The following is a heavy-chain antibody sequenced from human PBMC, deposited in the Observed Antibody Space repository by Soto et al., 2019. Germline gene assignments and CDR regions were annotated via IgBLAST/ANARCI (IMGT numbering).Heavy chain of an antibody. Sequence: GGSLRLSCVASGFVFKNYEMNWVRQAPGKGLEWISYISNSGNTIYVADSMRGRFTISRDNAKNSLFLQMNSLRADDTAVYYCARDIDNQDYYYGLDVWAQGTTVTVSS. CDR3: ARDIDNQDYYYGLDV. D-gene: IGHD1-20*01. J-gene: IGHJ6*01. V-gene: IGHV3-48*03. CDR2: ISNSGNTI. CDR1: GFVFKNYE.